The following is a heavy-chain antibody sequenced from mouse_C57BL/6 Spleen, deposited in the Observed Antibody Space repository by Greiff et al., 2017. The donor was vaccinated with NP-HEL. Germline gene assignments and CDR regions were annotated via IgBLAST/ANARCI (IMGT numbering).Heavy chain of an antibody. CDR2: ISSGSSTI. D-gene: IGHD2-10*02. CDR1: GFTFSDYG. V-gene: IGHV5-17*01. J-gene: IGHJ1*03. Sequence: EVKLVESGGGLVKPGGSLKLSCAASGFTFSDYGMHWVRQAPEKGLEWVAYISSGSSTIYYADTVKGRFTISRDNAKNTLFLQMTSLRSEDTAMYYCARAYGNYWYFDVWGTGTTVTVSS. CDR3: ARAYGNYWYFDV.